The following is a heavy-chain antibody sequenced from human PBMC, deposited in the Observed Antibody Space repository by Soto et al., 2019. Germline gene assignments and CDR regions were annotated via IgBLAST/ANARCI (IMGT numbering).Heavy chain of an antibody. CDR3: GRPGVGATGEILYNAMDV. CDR1: GYTFTTYA. D-gene: IGHD1-26*01. Sequence: ASVKVSCKASGYTFTTYALHWVRQARGERLEWMGWINPANGNTKYSKKFQGRVTITTDTSASTTYMELSSLRSEDTAVYYCGRPGVGATGEILYNAMDVWGQGTTVTVSS. CDR2: INPANGNT. V-gene: IGHV1-3*01. J-gene: IGHJ6*02.